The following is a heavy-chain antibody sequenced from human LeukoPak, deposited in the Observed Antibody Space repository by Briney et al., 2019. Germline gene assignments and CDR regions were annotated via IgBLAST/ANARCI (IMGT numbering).Heavy chain of an antibody. V-gene: IGHV3-66*01. Sequence: GGSLRLSCAASGLTVSSTYMSWVRQTPGKGLEWVSVIYSGGSTYYADSVKGRFTISRDNSKNTLYLQMNSLRAEDTAVYYCAKVGFSEMEWLLYSDHWGQGTLVTVSS. CDR2: IYSGGST. D-gene: IGHD3-3*01. CDR1: GLTVSSTY. CDR3: AKVGFSEMEWLLYSDH. J-gene: IGHJ4*02.